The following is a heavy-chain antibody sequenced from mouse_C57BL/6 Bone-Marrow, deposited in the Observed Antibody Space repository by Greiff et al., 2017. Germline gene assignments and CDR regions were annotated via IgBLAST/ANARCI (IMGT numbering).Heavy chain of an antibody. CDR2: ISYDGSN. Sequence: DVQLQESGPGLVKPSQSLSLTCSVTGYSITSGYYWNWIRQFPGNKLEWMGYISYDGSNNYNPSLKNRISITRDTSKNQFFLKLNSVTTEDTATYYCARDSGFAYWGQGTLVTVSA. CDR1: GYSITSGYY. V-gene: IGHV3-6*01. CDR3: ARDSGFAY. J-gene: IGHJ3*01.